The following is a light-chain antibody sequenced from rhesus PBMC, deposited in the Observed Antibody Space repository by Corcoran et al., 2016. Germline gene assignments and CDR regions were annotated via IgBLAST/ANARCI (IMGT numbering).Light chain of an antibody. CDR1: SSDIGNYNY. J-gene: IGLJ1*01. CDR3: CSYTTSSTYI. CDR2: GVS. V-gene: IGLV2S7*01. Sequence: QSAPTQPPSVSGSPGQSVTISCTGTSSDIGNYNYVSWDQQHQGKAPKLMIYGVSNRPSGVSDRFSGSTAGNTASLTITGLQAADEADFYRCSYTTSSTYIFGAGTRLTVL.